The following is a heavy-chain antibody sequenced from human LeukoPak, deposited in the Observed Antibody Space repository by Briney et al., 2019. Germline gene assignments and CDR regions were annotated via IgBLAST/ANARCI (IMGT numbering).Heavy chain of an antibody. CDR3: ASPSPLRYFDWLSADAFDI. CDR1: GFTFSSYA. Sequence: GGSLRLSCAASGFTFSSYAMSWVRQAPGKGLEWLSAISGSGGSTYYADSVKGRFTISRDNSKNTLYLQMNSLRAEDTAVYYCASPSPLRYFDWLSADAFDIWGQGTMVTVSS. J-gene: IGHJ3*02. D-gene: IGHD3-9*01. V-gene: IGHV3-23*01. CDR2: ISGSGGST.